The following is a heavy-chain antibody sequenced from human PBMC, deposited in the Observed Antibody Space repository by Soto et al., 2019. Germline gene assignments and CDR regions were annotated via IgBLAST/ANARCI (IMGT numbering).Heavy chain of an antibody. Sequence: PGGSLRLSCAASGFTFSTYWMNWVRQAPGKGLEWVANIKQDGSEKYYVDSVKGRFAISRDNAKDSLFLQMNNPRAEDTAVYYCVRDWSTFWGMDVWGQGTTVTVSS. CDR2: IKQDGSEK. CDR3: VRDWSTFWGMDV. J-gene: IGHJ6*02. V-gene: IGHV3-7*01. CDR1: GFTFSTYW.